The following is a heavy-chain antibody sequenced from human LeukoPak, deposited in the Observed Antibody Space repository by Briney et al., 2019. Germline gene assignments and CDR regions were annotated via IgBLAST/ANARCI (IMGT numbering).Heavy chain of an antibody. CDR3: ARLRDGRWLLEY. CDR1: GGSISSSGYY. Sequence: PSETLSLTCTASGGSISSSGYYWGWIRQPPGKGLEWIASINYGGTTYYNPSLKSRVTISEDRSKNQFSLKLSSVTAADTAVYYCARLRDGRWLLEYWGQGTLVTVSS. D-gene: IGHD5-24*01. J-gene: IGHJ4*02. V-gene: IGHV4-39*01. CDR2: INYGGTT.